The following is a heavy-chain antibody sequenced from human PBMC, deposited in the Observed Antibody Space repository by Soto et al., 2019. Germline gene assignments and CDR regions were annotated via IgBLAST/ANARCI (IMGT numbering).Heavy chain of an antibody. CDR3: ARDGNGRQLALFIDY. CDR1: GYTFTSYG. D-gene: IGHD6-13*01. J-gene: IGHJ4*02. Sequence: QVQLVQSGAEVKKPGASVKVSCKASGYTFTSYGISWVRQAPGQGLEWMGWISAYNDNTNYAQKLQGRVTMTTDTSPSTAYMELRSLRSDDTAVYYCARDGNGRQLALFIDYWGQGTLVTVSS. CDR2: ISAYNDNT. V-gene: IGHV1-18*01.